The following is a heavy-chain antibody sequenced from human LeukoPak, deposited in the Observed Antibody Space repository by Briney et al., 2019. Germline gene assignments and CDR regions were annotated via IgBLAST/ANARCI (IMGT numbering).Heavy chain of an antibody. D-gene: IGHD6-13*01. CDR3: ARVGAAAGTSDV. V-gene: IGHV4-59*01. J-gene: IGHJ6*02. CDR2: IYYSGST. CDR1: GGSISRYY. Sequence: SETLSLTCTVSGGSISRYYWSWIRQPPGKGLEGVGYIYYSGSTNYNPSLKSRVTISVDTSKNQFSLKLSSVTAADTAVYYCARVGAAAGTSDVWGQGTTVTVSS.